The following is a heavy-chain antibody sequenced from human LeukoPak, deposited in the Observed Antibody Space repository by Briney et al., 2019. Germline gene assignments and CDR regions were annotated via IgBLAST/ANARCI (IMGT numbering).Heavy chain of an antibody. D-gene: IGHD6-13*01. Sequence: ASVKVSCKASGYAFTGYYIHWVRQAPGQGLEWMGWINPNSGDTKYAQKFQGRVTMTRDTSISTAYMELSRLRSDDTAVYYCARPKYSSSWDAFDIWGPGTMVTVSS. V-gene: IGHV1-2*02. CDR1: GYAFTGYY. J-gene: IGHJ3*02. CDR2: INPNSGDT. CDR3: ARPKYSSSWDAFDI.